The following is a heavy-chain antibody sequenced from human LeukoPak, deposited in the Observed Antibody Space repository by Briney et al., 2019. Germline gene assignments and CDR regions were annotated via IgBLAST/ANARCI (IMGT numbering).Heavy chain of an antibody. CDR3: CIITMIVDDAFDI. V-gene: IGHV3-30-3*01. Sequence: PGGSLRLSCSASGFTFSSYAMHWVRQAPGKGLEWVAVISYDGSNKYYADSVKGRFTISRDNSKNTLYLQMNSLRAEDTAVYYCCIITMIVDDAFDIWGQGTMVTVSS. CDR1: GFTFSSYA. J-gene: IGHJ3*02. CDR2: ISYDGSNK. D-gene: IGHD3-22*01.